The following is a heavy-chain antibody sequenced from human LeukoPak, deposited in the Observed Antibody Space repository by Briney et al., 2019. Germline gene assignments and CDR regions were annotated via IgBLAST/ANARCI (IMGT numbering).Heavy chain of an antibody. CDR3: ARASDPWLQLT. D-gene: IGHD5-24*01. Sequence: GGSLRLSCAASGFTFSNYWMIWVRQAPGKGLEWVGNIKQDGSEKRYADSVRGRFSISRDNAQTSLYLQMNSLRAEDTAVYYCARASDPWLQLTWGQGTLVAHCS. CDR2: IKQDGSEK. CDR1: GFTFSNYW. V-gene: IGHV3-7*05. J-gene: IGHJ4*02.